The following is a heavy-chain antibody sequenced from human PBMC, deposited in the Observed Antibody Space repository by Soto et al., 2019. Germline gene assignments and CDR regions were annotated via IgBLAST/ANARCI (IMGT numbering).Heavy chain of an antibody. D-gene: IGHD7-27*01. J-gene: IGHJ6*02. CDR2: MNPNSGNT. Sequence: ASVKVSCKASGYTFTSYDISWVRQATGQGLEWMGWMNPNSGNTGYAQKFQGRVTMTRNTSISTAYMELSSLRSEDTAVYYCALNGVHYVRHYGMDAWGQGTPVTVSS. CDR3: ALNGVHYVRHYGMDA. V-gene: IGHV1-8*01. CDR1: GYTFTSYD.